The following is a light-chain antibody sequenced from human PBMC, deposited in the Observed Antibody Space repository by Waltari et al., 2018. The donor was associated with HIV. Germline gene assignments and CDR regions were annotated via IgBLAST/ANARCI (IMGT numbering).Light chain of an antibody. V-gene: IGLV3-1*01. J-gene: IGLJ1*01. CDR2: EDS. CDR1: KLGDKF. CDR3: QAWGSDTAV. Sequence: YELTQIPSVSVSPGQTASLTCSGAKLGDKFVCWYKQKTGQSPVLVIYEDSNRPSGIPDRFTSSSSGNTATLLIKGFQFMDGGDYYCQAWGSDTAVFGTGTKVTVL.